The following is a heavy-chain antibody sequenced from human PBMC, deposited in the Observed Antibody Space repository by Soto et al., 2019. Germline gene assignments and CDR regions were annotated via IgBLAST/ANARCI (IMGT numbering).Heavy chain of an antibody. V-gene: IGHV5-10-1*01. J-gene: IGHJ6*02. CDR3: STGISCTRYMCPFYNYGLDV. Sequence: GESLKISCQASGDNFGDNFTSYWVTWVRQVPGKGLEWMGRIAPGDSHTNYSPSFEGHVTISADKSIRTAYMRWNSLKTPDTAIYYCSTGISCTRYMCPFYNYGLDVWGQGTTVTVSS. D-gene: IGHD3-16*02. CDR2: IAPGDSHT. CDR1: GDNFGDNFTSYW.